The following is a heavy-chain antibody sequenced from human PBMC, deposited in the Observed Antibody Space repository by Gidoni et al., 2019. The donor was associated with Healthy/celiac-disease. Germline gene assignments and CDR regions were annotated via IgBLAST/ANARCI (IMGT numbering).Heavy chain of an antibody. Sequence: EVQLVEAGGGLVQPGGPLRLPCAASGFPFSSSWMHWVRQAPGKGLVWVSRINSDGSSTSYADSVKGRFTISRDNAKNTLYLQMNRLRAEDTAVYYCAAFSSWPRVYFDYWGQGTLVTVSS. CDR3: AAFSSWPRVYFDY. V-gene: IGHV3-74*01. CDR1: GFPFSSSW. CDR2: INSDGSST. J-gene: IGHJ4*02. D-gene: IGHD6-13*01.